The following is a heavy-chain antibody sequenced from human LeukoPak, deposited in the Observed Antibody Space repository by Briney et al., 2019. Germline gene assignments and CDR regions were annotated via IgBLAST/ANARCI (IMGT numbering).Heavy chain of an antibody. CDR2: ISSTRPTI. CDR1: GFSFSDYN. D-gene: IGHD3-10*01. V-gene: IGHV3-48*01. J-gene: IGHJ3*01. Sequence: GGSLRLACAASGFSFSDYNMTWVRQAPGKGLEWISYISSTRPTIYYAASVQGRFTISRDDAKSSLYLQMNSLRVEDTAVYYCAKELTYGGSAFDLWGQGTTVIVSS. CDR3: AKELTYGGSAFDL.